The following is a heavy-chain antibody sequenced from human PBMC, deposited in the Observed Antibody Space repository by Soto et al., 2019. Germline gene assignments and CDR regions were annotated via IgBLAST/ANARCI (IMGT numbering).Heavy chain of an antibody. CDR3: ARHRTNWNSNWLDP. Sequence: QLQLQESGPGLVKPSETLSLTCTVSGGSISSSSHYWGWIRQPPGKGLEWIGSMYYSGNTYYNPSLKCRVTISVDTSKNQFSLKLSSVTAADTAVYYCARHRTNWNSNWLDPWGQGTLVTVSS. V-gene: IGHV4-39*01. J-gene: IGHJ5*02. D-gene: IGHD1-7*01. CDR2: MYYSGNT. CDR1: GGSISSSSHY.